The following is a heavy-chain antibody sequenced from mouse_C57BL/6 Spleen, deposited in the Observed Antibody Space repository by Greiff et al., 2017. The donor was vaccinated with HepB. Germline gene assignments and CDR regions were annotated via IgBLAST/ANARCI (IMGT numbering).Heavy chain of an antibody. Sequence: EVKLQQSGPELVKPGASVKISCKASGYTFTDYYMNWVKQSHGKSLEWIGDINPNNGGTSYNQKFKGKATLTVDKSSSTAYMELRSLTSEDSAVYYCARKGLGGGYPFAYWGQGTLVTVSA. CDR1: GYTFTDYY. CDR2: INPNNGGT. CDR3: ARKGLGGGYPFAY. V-gene: IGHV1-26*01. D-gene: IGHD2-2*01. J-gene: IGHJ3*01.